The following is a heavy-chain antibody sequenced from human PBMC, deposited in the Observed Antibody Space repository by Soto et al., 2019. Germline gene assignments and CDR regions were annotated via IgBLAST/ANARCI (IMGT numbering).Heavy chain of an antibody. Sequence: QVQLVQSGDEVRKPGSSVKVSCKASGYIFVNYGIAWVRQAPGQGLEWMGWISPYSGNTHYASKVQGRVTITADKFTGTAYMELTRLRSDDTAVYYCAGDPDSHYNDSHASSYPWGQGTLVTVSS. D-gene: IGHD3-22*01. CDR2: ISPYSGNT. CDR3: AGDPDSHYNDSHASSYP. J-gene: IGHJ5*02. V-gene: IGHV1-18*01. CDR1: GYIFVNYG.